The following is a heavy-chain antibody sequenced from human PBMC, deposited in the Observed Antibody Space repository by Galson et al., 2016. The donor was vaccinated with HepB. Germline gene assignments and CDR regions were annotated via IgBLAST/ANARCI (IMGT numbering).Heavy chain of an antibody. Sequence: SLRLSCAASGFPFSPYAMSWVRQPPGQGLEWVSSLSGSGDVTHHADSVKGRFTISRDNSKNTLYLQMNSLRAEDTALYYCAKSGVWGTHRSPDYWGQGTLVTVSS. J-gene: IGHJ4*02. V-gene: IGHV3-23*01. CDR3: AKSGVWGTHRSPDY. D-gene: IGHD3-16*02. CDR2: LSGSGDVT. CDR1: GFPFSPYA.